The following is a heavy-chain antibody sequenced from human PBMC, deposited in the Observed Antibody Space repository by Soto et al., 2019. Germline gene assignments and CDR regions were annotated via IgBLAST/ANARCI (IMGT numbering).Heavy chain of an antibody. J-gene: IGHJ4*02. V-gene: IGHV3-48*01. D-gene: IGHD2-2*01. Sequence: PGGSLRLSCAASGFTFSSYSMNWVRQAPGKGLEWVSYIGRSSRSTYYTDSVKGRFTISRDNSKNTLYLQMNSLRAEDTAVYYCAKDALGYCITTSCLGPDYWGQGTLVTVSS. CDR1: GFTFSSYS. CDR2: IGRSSRST. CDR3: AKDALGYCITTSCLGPDY.